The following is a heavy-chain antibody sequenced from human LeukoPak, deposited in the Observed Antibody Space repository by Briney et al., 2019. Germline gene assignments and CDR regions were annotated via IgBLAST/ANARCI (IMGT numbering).Heavy chain of an antibody. V-gene: IGHV4-34*01. D-gene: IGHD2-2*01. CDR2: INDSGST. J-gene: IGHJ4*02. CDR1: GGAFSNYF. CDR3: ARGQYCSTTTCYSARRYFDF. Sequence: SETLSLTCAVSGGAFSNYFWTWIRQPPGKGLEWIAEINDSGSTNSNSSLRSRVAISLDTSKNQFSLRLTSVTAADTAVYYCARGQYCSTTTCYSARRYFDFRGKGTLVTVSS.